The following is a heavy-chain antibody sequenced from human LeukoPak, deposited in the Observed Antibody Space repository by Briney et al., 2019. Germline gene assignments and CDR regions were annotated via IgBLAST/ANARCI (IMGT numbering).Heavy chain of an antibody. Sequence: GGSLRLSCAASGFTFSSYSMNWVRQAPGKGLEWVSYISSSSSTIYYADSVKGRFTISRDNAKNSLYLQMNSLRAEDTAVYYFASFTQPYSSDTFAYWGQGTLVTVSS. J-gene: IGHJ4*02. CDR1: GFTFSSYS. D-gene: IGHD6-19*01. V-gene: IGHV3-48*01. CDR2: ISSSSSTI. CDR3: ASFTQPYSSDTFAY.